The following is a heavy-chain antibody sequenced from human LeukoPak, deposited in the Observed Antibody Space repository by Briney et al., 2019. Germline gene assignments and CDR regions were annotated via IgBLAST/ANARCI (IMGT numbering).Heavy chain of an antibody. D-gene: IGHD1-1*01. CDR3: ARGKTSVDY. Sequence: RSSETLSLTCTVSGGSISSYYWSWIRQPPGKGLEWIGYIYYSGSTNYNPSLKSRVTISVDTSKNQFSLKLSSVTAADTAVYYCARGKTSVDYWGQGTLVTVSS. J-gene: IGHJ4*02. V-gene: IGHV4-59*01. CDR2: IYYSGST. CDR1: GGSISSYY.